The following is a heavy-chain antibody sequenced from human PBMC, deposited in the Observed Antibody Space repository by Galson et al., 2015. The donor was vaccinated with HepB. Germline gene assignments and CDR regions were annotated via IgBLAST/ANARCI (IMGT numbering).Heavy chain of an antibody. CDR1: GGTFSSYT. J-gene: IGHJ5*02. CDR2: IIPILGIA. CDR3: ARGGGYSGYDWGWFDP. D-gene: IGHD5-12*01. V-gene: IGHV1-69*02. Sequence: SVKVSCKASGGTFSSYTISWVRQAPGQGLEWMGRIIPILGIANYAQKFQGRVTITADKSTSTAYMELSSLRSEDTAVYYCARGGGYSGYDWGWFDPWGQGTLVTVSS.